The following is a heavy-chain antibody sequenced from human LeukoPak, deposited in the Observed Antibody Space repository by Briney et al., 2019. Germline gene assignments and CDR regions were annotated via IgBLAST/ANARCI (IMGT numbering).Heavy chain of an antibody. CDR2: IDKKDNLYAT. CDR3: TRDRGTYNWVDP. D-gene: IGHD2-15*01. V-gene: IGHV3-73*01. CDR1: GCSFSGST. J-gene: IGHJ5*02. Sequence: GGTLSLTCAASGCSFSGSTVHWVRQSSGKGLEWVGHIDKKDNLYATAYAESVKGRFTISRDDSKHTAFLHMDSLKTEDTALYYCTRDRGTYNWVDPWGQGTLVTVSS.